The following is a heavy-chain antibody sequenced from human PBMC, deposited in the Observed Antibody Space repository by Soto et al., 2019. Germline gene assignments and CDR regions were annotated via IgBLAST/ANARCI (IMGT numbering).Heavy chain of an antibody. CDR2: IKSDSDCGTS. CDR1: GFSFTNTW. Sequence: EVQLVESGGVLVKPGGSLRLSCAASGFSFTNTWMHWVRQAPGKGLVWVGRIKSDSDCGTSDDALPVKGRFTNARDDSQDTLYLQRNSRKTEETAGYDCTGRGGSDCWGQGTLGTGPS. V-gene: IGHV3-15*07. CDR3: TGRGGSDC. D-gene: IGHD3-16*01. J-gene: IGHJ4*02.